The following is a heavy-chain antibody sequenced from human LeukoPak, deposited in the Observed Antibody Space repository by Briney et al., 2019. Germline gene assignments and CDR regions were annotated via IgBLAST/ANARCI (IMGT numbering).Heavy chain of an antibody. D-gene: IGHD3-22*01. CDR1: GGTFSSYA. Sequence: ASVKVSCKASGGTFSSYAISWVRQAPGQGLEWMGGIIPIFGTANYAQKFQGRVTITTDESTSAAYMELSSLRSEDTAVYYCARSYYYDSSGYYDYWGQGTLVTVSS. J-gene: IGHJ4*02. CDR2: IIPIFGTA. CDR3: ARSYYYDSSGYYDY. V-gene: IGHV1-69*05.